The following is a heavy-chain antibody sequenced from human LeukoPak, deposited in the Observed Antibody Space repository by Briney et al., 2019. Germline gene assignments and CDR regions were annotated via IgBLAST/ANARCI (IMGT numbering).Heavy chain of an antibody. V-gene: IGHV4-30-2*01. D-gene: IGHD3-22*01. CDR2: IYHSGST. Sequence: SETLSLTCAVSGGSISSGGYSWSWIRQPPGKGLEWIGYIYHSGSTYYNPSLKSRVTISVDRSKNQFSLKLSSVTAADTAVYYCARDGGSGYPLDYWGQGTLVTVSS. CDR1: GGSISSGGYS. CDR3: ARDGGSGYPLDY. J-gene: IGHJ4*02.